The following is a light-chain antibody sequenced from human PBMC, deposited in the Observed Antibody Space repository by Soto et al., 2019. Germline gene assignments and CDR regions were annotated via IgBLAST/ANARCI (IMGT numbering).Light chain of an antibody. CDR2: DAS. CDR1: LSVSRN. Sequence: VLTQSPCTLSLSPGERVTLSCRASLSVSRNLAWYQQKPGQAPRLLIFDASTRATGIPARFSGSGSGTEFTLTITSLQSEDFAVYYCQQYNAWPRTFGQGTKVDTK. CDR3: QQYNAWPRT. V-gene: IGKV3-15*01. J-gene: IGKJ1*01.